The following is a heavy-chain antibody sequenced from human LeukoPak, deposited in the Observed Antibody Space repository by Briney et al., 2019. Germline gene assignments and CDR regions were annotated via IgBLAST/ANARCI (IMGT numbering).Heavy chain of an antibody. CDR3: GREGFGSSGGHDY. CDR2: MTSDGSKI. V-gene: IGHV3-30*10. Sequence: PGRSLRLSCAASGFTFSSHTMHWVRQAPGKGLEWVAVMTSDGSKIFYIDSVKGRFTISRDNSRSMVYLQMNSLKVEDTAVYFCGREGFGSSGGHDYWGQGTLVTVSS. CDR1: GFTFSSHT. D-gene: IGHD6-6*01. J-gene: IGHJ4*02.